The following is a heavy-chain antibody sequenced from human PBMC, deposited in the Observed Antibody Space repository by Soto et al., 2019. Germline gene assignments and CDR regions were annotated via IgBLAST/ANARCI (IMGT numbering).Heavy chain of an antibody. V-gene: IGHV3-21*01. CDR2: ISSSSTYI. D-gene: IGHD3-22*01. CDR3: ARDENRSPGNSSYYPX. J-gene: IGHJ4*02. CDR1: GFTFSTYS. Sequence: GGSLRLSCAASGFTFSTYSMNWVRQAPGKGLEWVSSISSSSTYIQYTDSVKVRVIISIDNPNHSLYLQMSSLRAEDTAVYYCARDENRSPGNSSYYPXWGQATLVTVSX.